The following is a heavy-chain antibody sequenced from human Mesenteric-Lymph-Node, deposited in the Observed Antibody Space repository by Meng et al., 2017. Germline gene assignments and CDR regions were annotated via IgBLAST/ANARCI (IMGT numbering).Heavy chain of an antibody. Sequence: EGQREWGEGVLETPETMSRTCAVDGGSVSGNYWGWIRQPPGKGLEWIGEINQSGRTNYNPSLKSRVKISVDTSKNQFSLKLSSVTAADTAVYYCARFRGCIAAAGCNYFDYWGQGTLVTVSS. CDR1: GGSVSGNY. V-gene: IGHV4-34*01. J-gene: IGHJ4*02. D-gene: IGHD6-13*01. CDR2: INQSGRT. CDR3: ARFRGCIAAAGCNYFDY.